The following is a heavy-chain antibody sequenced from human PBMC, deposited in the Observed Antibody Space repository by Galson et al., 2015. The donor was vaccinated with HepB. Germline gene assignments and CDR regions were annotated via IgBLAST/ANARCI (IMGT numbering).Heavy chain of an antibody. D-gene: IGHD1-26*01. V-gene: IGHV5-51*01. CDR2: IYPGDSDT. J-gene: IGHJ6*03. CDR1: GYSFTSYW. Sequence: QSGAEVKKPGESLKISCKGSGYSFTSYWIGWVRQMPGKGLEWMGIIYPGDSDTRYSPSFQGQVTISADKSISTAYLQWSSLKASDTAMYYCARHPPWELREYYYMDVWGKGTTVTVSS. CDR3: ARHPPWELREYYYMDV.